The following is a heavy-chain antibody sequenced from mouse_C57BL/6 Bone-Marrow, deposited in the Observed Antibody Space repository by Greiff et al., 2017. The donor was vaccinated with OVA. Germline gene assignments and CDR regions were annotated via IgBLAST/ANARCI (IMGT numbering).Heavy chain of an antibody. Sequence: VQLVESGAELVRPGASVTLSCKASGYTFTDYEMHWVKQTPVHGLEWIGAIDPETGGTAYNQKFKGKAILTADKSSSTAYMELRSLTSEDSAVYYCTILWSPNYWGQGTTLTVSS. J-gene: IGHJ2*01. CDR3: TILWSPNY. CDR2: IDPETGGT. D-gene: IGHD1-1*02. CDR1: GYTFTDYE. V-gene: IGHV1-15*01.